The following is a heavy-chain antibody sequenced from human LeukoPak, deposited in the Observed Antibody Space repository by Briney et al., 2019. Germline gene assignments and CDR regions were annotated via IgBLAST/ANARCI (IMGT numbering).Heavy chain of an antibody. CDR1: GFTFHSHA. J-gene: IGHJ4*02. Sequence: PGGSLRLSCGAPGFTFHSHAISLVRQAPGKGLEWVSGISDSSGTYADSVKGRFTISRGNSKNTLYLQMNSLRAEYTAVYHYAKAVVYWWGHFDYGGQGTLVTVSS. CDR3: AKAVVYWWGHFDY. V-gene: IGHV3-23*01. D-gene: IGHD2-15*01. CDR2: ISDSSGT.